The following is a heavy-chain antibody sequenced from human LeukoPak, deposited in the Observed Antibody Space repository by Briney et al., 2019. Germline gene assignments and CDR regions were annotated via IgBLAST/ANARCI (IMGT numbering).Heavy chain of an antibody. CDR3: ARDYGDYAFDY. CDR2: IIPILGIA. V-gene: IGHV1-69*04. J-gene: IGHJ4*02. D-gene: IGHD4-17*01. Sequence: ASVKVSCKASGGTFSSYAISWVRQAPGQGLEWMGRIIPILGIANYAQKFQGRVTITADKSTSTAYMELSSLRSEDTAVYYCARDYGDYAFDYWGQETLVTVSS. CDR1: GGTFSSYA.